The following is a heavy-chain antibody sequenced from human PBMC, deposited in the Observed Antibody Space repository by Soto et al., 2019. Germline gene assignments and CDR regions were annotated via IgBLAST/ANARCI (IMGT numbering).Heavy chain of an antibody. CDR3: AKSSGSYGNPYYGMDV. CDR2: ISVSGGST. D-gene: IGHD1-26*01. Sequence: GGSLRLSCAASGLTFSSYAMSWVRQAPGKGLEWVSVISVSGGSTHYADSVQGRFTISRDNSKNTLYLQMNSLRAEDTAVYYCAKSSGSYGNPYYGMDVCGQGTTVTVSS. CDR1: GLTFSSYA. V-gene: IGHV3-23*01. J-gene: IGHJ6*02.